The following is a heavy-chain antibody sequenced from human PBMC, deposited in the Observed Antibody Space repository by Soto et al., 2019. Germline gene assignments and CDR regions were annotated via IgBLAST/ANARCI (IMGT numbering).Heavy chain of an antibody. V-gene: IGHV3-30-3*01. Sequence: GGSLRLSCAASGFVFKNYAMHWVRQPPGKGLEWVAVISYDGSNKYFADSVRGRFTISRDNSKNTLYLQMNSLRTEDTAAYYCAREDYGKNYFXFWGQGT. J-gene: IGHJ4*02. CDR1: GFVFKNYA. CDR3: AREDYGKNYFXF. D-gene: IGHD4-17*01. CDR2: ISYDGSNK.